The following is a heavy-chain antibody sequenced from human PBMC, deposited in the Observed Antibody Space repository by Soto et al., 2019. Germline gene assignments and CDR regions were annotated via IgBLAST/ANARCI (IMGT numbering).Heavy chain of an antibody. V-gene: IGHV3-74*01. CDR2: INSDGTST. CDR3: ARGGAQILITFGGIIFF. Sequence: PGGSLTLSCEAAGFAVGNYWMHWVRQAPGKGLVWVSRINSDGTSTSYADSVKGRFTISRDNAKNTLYLQMNSLRAEDTAVYYCARGGAQILITFGGIIFFWGQGALVTVSS. D-gene: IGHD3-16*01. CDR1: GFAVGNYW. J-gene: IGHJ4*02.